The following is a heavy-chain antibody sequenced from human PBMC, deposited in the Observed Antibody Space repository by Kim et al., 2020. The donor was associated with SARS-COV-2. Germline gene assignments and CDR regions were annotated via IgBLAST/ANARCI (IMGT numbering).Heavy chain of an antibody. V-gene: IGHV1-3*01. Sequence: TKYSQKFQGRVTITRDTSASTAYMELSSLRSEDTAVYYCARDASSGWCDYWGQGTLVTVSS. J-gene: IGHJ4*02. CDR2: T. CDR3: ARDASSGWCDY. D-gene: IGHD6-19*01.